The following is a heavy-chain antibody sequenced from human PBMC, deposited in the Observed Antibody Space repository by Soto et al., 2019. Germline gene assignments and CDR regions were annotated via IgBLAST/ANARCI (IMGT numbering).Heavy chain of an antibody. J-gene: IGHJ5*02. CDR2: INAGNGNT. CDR3: ATARMTYCGGDSGSGHWCDP. D-gene: IGHD2-21*02. CDR1: GYTFTSYA. V-gene: IGHV1-3*01. Sequence: ASVKVSCKASGYTFTSYAMHWVRQAPGQRLEWMGWINAGNGNTKYSQKFQGRVTITRDTSASTAYTELSSLRSEDTAVYYCATARMTYCGGDSGSGHWCDPWGQGTMVIVSS.